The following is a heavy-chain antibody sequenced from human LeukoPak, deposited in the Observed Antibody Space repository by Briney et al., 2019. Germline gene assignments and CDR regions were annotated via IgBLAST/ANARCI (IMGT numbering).Heavy chain of an antibody. CDR3: AAGVTYYYDSSGPTPGSTFDI. Sequence: GGSLRLSCAASGFTFSDYYMSRIRQAPGKGLEWVSYISSSSSYTNYADSVKGRFTISRDNAKNSLYLQMNSLRAEDTAVYYCAAGVTYYYDSSGPTPGSTFDIWGQGTMVTVSS. D-gene: IGHD3-22*01. CDR2: ISSSSSYT. V-gene: IGHV3-11*06. CDR1: GFTFSDYY. J-gene: IGHJ3*02.